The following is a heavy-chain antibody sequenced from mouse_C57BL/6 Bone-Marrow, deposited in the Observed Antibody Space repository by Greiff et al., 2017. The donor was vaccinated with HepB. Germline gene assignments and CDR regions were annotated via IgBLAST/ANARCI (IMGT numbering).Heavy chain of an antibody. D-gene: IGHD2-1*01. CDR2: ISSGGSYT. Sequence: EVMLVESGGDLVKPGGSLKLSCAASGFTFSSYGMSWVRQTPDKRLEWVATISSGGSYTYYPDSVKGRFTISRDNAKNTLYLQMSSLKSEDTAMYYCANGNYARFAYWGQGTLVTVCA. J-gene: IGHJ3*01. CDR1: GFTFSSYG. CDR3: ANGNYARFAY. V-gene: IGHV5-6*01.